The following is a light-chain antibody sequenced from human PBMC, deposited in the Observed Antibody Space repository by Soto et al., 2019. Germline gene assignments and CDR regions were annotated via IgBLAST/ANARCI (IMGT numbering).Light chain of an antibody. CDR3: QQYGSSPLT. CDR2: GAS. Sequence: EIVLTQSPGTLSLSPGXXAXLSCWASXSISSSYLAWYQQIPGQAPRLLIYGASNRATGIPDRFSGSGSGTDFTLIISRLEPEDFAVYYCQQYGSSPLTFGGGTKVEIK. CDR1: XSISSSY. J-gene: IGKJ4*01. V-gene: IGKV3-20*01.